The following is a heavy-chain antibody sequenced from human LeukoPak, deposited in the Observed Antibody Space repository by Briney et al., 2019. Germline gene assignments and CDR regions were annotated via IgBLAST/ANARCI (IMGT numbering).Heavy chain of an antibody. D-gene: IGHD3-10*01. CDR1: GGSFSGYY. Sequence: PSETLSLTCAVYGGSFSGYYWSWIRQPPGKGLEWIGEINHSGSTNYNPSLKSRVTRSVDTSKNQFSLKLSSVTAADTAVYYCAGHGITMVRGVTPTYMDVWGKGTTVTVSS. V-gene: IGHV4-34*01. CDR3: AGHGITMVRGVTPTYMDV. J-gene: IGHJ6*03. CDR2: INHSGST.